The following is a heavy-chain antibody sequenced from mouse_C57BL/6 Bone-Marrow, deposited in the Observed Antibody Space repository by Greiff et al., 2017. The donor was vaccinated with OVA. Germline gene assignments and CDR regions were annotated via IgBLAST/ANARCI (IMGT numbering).Heavy chain of an antibody. CDR2: ISSGGDYI. D-gene: IGHD2-5*01. CDR3: TRGPCYYSSYAAWFAY. CDR1: GFTFSSYA. V-gene: IGHV5-9-1*02. Sequence: DVKLVESGEGLVKPGGSLKLSCAASGFTFSSYAMSWVRQTPEKRLEWVAYISSGGDYIYYADTVKGRFTISRDNARNTLYLQMSSLKSEDTAMSYCTRGPCYYSSYAAWFAYWGQGTLVTVSA. J-gene: IGHJ3*01.